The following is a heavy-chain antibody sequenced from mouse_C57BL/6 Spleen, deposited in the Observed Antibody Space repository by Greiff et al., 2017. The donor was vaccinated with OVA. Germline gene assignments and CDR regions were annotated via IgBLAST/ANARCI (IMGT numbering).Heavy chain of an antibody. J-gene: IGHJ1*03. CDR2: IYPGDGDT. V-gene: IGHV1-82*01. CDR1: GYAFSSSW. CDR3: ARCRDDWYFDV. D-gene: IGHD3-3*01. Sequence: VQLQQSGPELVKPGASVKISCKASGYAFSSSWMNWVKQRPGKGLEWIGRIYPGDGDTNYNGKFKGKATLTADKSSSTAYMQLSSLTSEDSAAYFCARCRDDWYFDVWGTGTTVTVSS.